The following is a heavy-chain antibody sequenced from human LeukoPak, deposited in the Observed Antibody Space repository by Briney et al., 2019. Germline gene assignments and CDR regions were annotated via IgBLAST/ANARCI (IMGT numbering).Heavy chain of an antibody. V-gene: IGHV1-46*01. CDR1: RYTFTSYY. CDR2: INPSGGST. CDR3: ARDPPDYISFDI. D-gene: IGHD3-16*01. Sequence: ASVKVSCKASRYTFTSYYMHWVRQAPGQGLEWMGIINPSGGSTSYAQKFQGRVTMTTDTSTSTVYMELSRLRSEDTAVYYCARDPPDYISFDIWGQGTMVTVSS. J-gene: IGHJ3*02.